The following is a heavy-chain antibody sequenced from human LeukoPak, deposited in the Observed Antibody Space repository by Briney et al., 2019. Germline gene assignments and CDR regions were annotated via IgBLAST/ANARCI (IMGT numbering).Heavy chain of an antibody. V-gene: IGHV3-30-3*01. CDR3: ARDLTPIVGSYYYYGMDV. CDR1: GFTFSSYA. CDR2: ISYDGSNK. D-gene: IGHD1-26*01. Sequence: GGSLRLSCAASGFTFSSYAMHWVRQAPGQGLEWVADISYDGSNKYYADSVKGRFTISRDNSKNTLYLQMNSLRAEDTAVYYCARDLTPIVGSYYYYGMDVWGQGTTVTVSS. J-gene: IGHJ6*02.